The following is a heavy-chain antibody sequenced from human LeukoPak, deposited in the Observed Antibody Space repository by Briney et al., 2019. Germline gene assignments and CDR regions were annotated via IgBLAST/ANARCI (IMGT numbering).Heavy chain of an antibody. D-gene: IGHD3-10*01. J-gene: IGHJ6*03. CDR3: AKSSFSRYYGSGYYYYMDV. CDR1: GFTFSSYA. V-gene: IGHV3-9*03. Sequence: LILSCAASGFTFSSYAMSWVRQAPGKGLEWVSGISWNSGNIGYADFVKGRFTISRDNAKNSLYLQMNSLRAEDMALYYCAKSSFSRYYGSGYYYYMDVWGKGTTVTVSS. CDR2: ISWNSGNI.